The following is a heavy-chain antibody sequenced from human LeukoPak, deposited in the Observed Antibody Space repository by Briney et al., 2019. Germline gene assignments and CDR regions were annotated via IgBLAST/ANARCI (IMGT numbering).Heavy chain of an antibody. CDR1: GGSISSGGYS. J-gene: IGHJ5*02. Sequence: SETLSLTCAVPGGSISSGGYSWSWIRQPPGKGLEWIAYIYHSGSTYYNSSLKSRVTISVDRSKNQFSLKLSSVTAADTAVYYCARGRATMVRGAPAGDWFDPWGQGTLVTVSS. V-gene: IGHV4-30-2*01. D-gene: IGHD3-10*01. CDR3: ARGRATMVRGAPAGDWFDP. CDR2: IYHSGST.